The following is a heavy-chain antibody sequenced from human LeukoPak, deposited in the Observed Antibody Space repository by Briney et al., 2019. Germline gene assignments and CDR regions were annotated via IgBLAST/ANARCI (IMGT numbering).Heavy chain of an antibody. CDR3: TLNTWYENGFDP. V-gene: IGHV3-11*01. Sequence: GGSLRLSCAASGFTFSDCYMSWIRRAPGKGQEWVSYISSSGNTTYYADPVKGRFTISRDNAKNSLYLQMNSLRAEDTALYYCTLNTWYENGFDPWGQGTLVTVPS. CDR1: GFTFSDCY. J-gene: IGHJ5*02. D-gene: IGHD6-13*01. CDR2: ISSSGNTT.